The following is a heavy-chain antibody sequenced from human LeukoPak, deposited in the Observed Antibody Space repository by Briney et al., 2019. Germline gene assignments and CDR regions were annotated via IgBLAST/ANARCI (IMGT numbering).Heavy chain of an antibody. Sequence: ETLSLTCAVYGGSFSGYYWSWIRQPPGKGLEWVSSISSSSSYIYYADSVKGRFTISRDNAKNSLYLQMNSLRAEDTAVYYCAYPQLLDAFDIWGQGTMVTVSS. V-gene: IGHV3-21*01. J-gene: IGHJ3*02. CDR3: AYPQLLDAFDI. D-gene: IGHD2-2*01. CDR2: ISSSSSYI. CDR1: GGSFSGYY.